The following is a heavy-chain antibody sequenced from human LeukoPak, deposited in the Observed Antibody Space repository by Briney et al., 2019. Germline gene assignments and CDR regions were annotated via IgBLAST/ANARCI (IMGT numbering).Heavy chain of an antibody. CDR2: INSASSSV. CDR3: AALAAADY. CDR1: GFTFSNYN. J-gene: IGHJ4*02. D-gene: IGHD6-13*01. V-gene: IGHV3-48*01. Sequence: GGSLRLSCAASGFTFSNYNMNWVRQAPGKGLEWVSFINSASSSVYYADSVKGRFTISRDNSKNTLYLQMNSLRAEDTAVYYCAALAAADYWGQGTLVTVSS.